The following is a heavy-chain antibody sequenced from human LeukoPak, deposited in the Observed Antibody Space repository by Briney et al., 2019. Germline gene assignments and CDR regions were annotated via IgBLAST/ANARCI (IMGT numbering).Heavy chain of an antibody. D-gene: IGHD5-18*01. J-gene: IGHJ3*02. V-gene: IGHV3-21*01. CDR1: GFTFSRYT. Sequence: GGSLRLSCAASGFTFSRYTMNWVRQAPGKGLEWVSSISSSSSYIYYADSVKGRFTISRDNAKNSLYLQMNSLRAEDTAVYYCARDLDTAMSNAFDIWGQGTMVTVSS. CDR2: ISSSSSYI. CDR3: ARDLDTAMSNAFDI.